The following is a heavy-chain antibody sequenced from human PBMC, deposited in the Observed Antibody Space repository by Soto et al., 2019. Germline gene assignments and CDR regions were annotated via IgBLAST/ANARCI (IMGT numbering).Heavy chain of an antibody. CDR1: GFNLNDAW. CDR2: LKSKTDGGIT. CDR3: ATLATYGSGSYYVF. Sequence: PGGSLRLSCAVSGFNLNDAWMNWVRQAPGKGLEWVGLLKSKTDGGITDYAAPVKGRFIISRDDSKNTLYLQMSSLKTEDTGVYYCATLATYGSGSYYVFWGQGTLVTVSS. V-gene: IGHV3-15*07. D-gene: IGHD3-10*01. J-gene: IGHJ4*02.